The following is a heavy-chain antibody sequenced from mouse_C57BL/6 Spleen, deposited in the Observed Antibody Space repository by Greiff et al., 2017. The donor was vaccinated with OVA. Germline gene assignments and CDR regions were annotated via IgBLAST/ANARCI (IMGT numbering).Heavy chain of an antibody. CDR3: ARKDYDGDYFDY. Sequence: QVHVKQSGAELVKPGASVKISCKASGYAFSSYWMNWVKQRPGKGLEWIGQIYPGDGDTNYNGKFKGKATLTADKSSSTAYMQLSSLTAEDSAVYFCARKDYDGDYFDYWGQGTTLTVSS. CDR2: IYPGDGDT. CDR1: GYAFSSYW. D-gene: IGHD2-4*01. V-gene: IGHV1-80*01. J-gene: IGHJ2*01.